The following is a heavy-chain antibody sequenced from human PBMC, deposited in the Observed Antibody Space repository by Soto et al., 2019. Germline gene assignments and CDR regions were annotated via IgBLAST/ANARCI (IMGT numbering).Heavy chain of an antibody. CDR3: ARDRVAGIWGDAFDI. J-gene: IGHJ3*02. CDR2: INPYNANT. D-gene: IGHD3-16*01. Sequence: QVQLVQSGTEVKKPGASVKVSCKTSGYTFTNHGINWVRQAPGQGLEWMGLINPYNANTNYAQKLQGRVTMTTDTSPPTAYMDLRSLTSDDTAVYYCARDRVAGIWGDAFDIWGQGTVVTVSS. V-gene: IGHV1-18*04. CDR1: GYTFTNHG.